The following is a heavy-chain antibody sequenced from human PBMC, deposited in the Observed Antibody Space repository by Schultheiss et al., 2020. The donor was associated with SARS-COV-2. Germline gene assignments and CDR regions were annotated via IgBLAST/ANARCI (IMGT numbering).Heavy chain of an antibody. J-gene: IGHJ5*02. CDR3: ARDPRYNWNDDVSGWFDP. V-gene: IGHV3-23*01. Sequence: GGSLRLSCKASGYTFSSYGMHWVRQAPGKGLEWVSAISGSGGSTYYADSVKGRFTISRDNSKNTLYLQMNSLRAEDTAVYYCARDPRYNWNDDVSGWFDPWGQGTLVTVSS. D-gene: IGHD1-1*01. CDR1: GYTFSSYG. CDR2: ISGSGGST.